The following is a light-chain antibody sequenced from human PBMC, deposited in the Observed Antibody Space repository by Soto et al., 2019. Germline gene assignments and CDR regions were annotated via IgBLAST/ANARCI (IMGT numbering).Light chain of an antibody. CDR3: SSYAGSNNFGYV. J-gene: IGLJ1*01. CDR2: EVS. CDR1: SSDGGGYNY. V-gene: IGLV2-8*01. Sequence: ALTQPPSASGSPGQSVTISCTGTSSDGGGYNYVSWYQQHPGKAPKLMIYEVSKRPSGVPDRFSGSKSGNTASLTVSGLQAEDEADYYCSSYAGSNNFGYVFGAGTKVTVL.